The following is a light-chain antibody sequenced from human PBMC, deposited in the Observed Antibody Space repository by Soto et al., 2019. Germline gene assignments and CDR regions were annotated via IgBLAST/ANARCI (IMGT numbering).Light chain of an antibody. CDR1: QSVIHSSYNRSY. CDR2: WAS. J-gene: IGKJ2*01. V-gene: IGKV4-1*01. CDR3: QQYYYLPPP. Sequence: DSVITHSPESLAVSLFERGTINCKSSQSVIHSSYNRSYLAWYQQKPRQPPELLLHWASARESGVPDRFSCSWSWTDFTLTLHSLQAEDVSVYFCQQYYYLPPPFRQGTKVDIK.